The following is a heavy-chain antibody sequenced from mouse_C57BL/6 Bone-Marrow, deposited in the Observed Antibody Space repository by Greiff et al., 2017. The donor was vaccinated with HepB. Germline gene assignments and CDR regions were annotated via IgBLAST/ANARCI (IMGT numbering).Heavy chain of an antibody. J-gene: IGHJ2*01. D-gene: IGHD4-1*01. CDR1: GYTFTSYW. CDR2: IDPSDSYT. Sequence: QVQLQQPGAELVMPGASVKLSCKASGYTFTSYWMHWVKQRPGQGLEWIGEIDPSDSYTNYNQKFKGKSTLTVDKSSSTAYMQLSSLTSEDSAVYYCARSNWEPLFGYWGQGTTLTVSS. V-gene: IGHV1-69*01. CDR3: ARSNWEPLFGY.